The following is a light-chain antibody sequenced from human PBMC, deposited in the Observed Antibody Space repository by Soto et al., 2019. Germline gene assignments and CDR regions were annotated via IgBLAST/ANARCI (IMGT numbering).Light chain of an antibody. CDR1: QSVSSSS. CDR3: QQYGSSPPEVT. Sequence: EIVLTQSPGTLSLSPGERATLSCRASQSVSSSSLAWYQQKPGQAPRLLIYGASSRATGIPDRLSGSGSGTDFTLTISRLEPDDFAVYYCQQYGSSPPEVTFAQGT. CDR2: GAS. V-gene: IGKV3-20*01. J-gene: IGKJ5*01.